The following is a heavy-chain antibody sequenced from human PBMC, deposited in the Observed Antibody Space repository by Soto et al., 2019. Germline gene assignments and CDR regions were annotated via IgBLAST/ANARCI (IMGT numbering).Heavy chain of an antibody. V-gene: IGHV3-30*18. CDR3: VKDWEIAVAVPFDY. CDR1: GFTFSSYG. J-gene: IGHJ4*02. Sequence: QVQLVESGGGVVQPGRSLRLSCAASGFTFSSYGMHWVRQAPGKGLEWVAVISYDGSNKYYADSVKGRFTISRDNSKNTLYLQMNSLRAEDTAVYYCVKDWEIAVAVPFDYWGQGTLVTVSS. D-gene: IGHD6-19*01. CDR2: ISYDGSNK.